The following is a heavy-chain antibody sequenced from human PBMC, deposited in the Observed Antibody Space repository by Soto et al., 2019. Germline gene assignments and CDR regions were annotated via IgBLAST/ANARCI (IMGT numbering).Heavy chain of an antibody. CDR3: ARQGSSSIYYYGIAV. CDR1: GASISSGGYY. CDR2: IYYSGIT. D-gene: IGHD6-6*01. V-gene: IGHV4-31*03. Sequence: SETLSLTCTVSGASISSGGYYWTWIRQHPGKGLEWIGYIYYSGITYYNPSLKSRVTISVDTSKNQFYLNLSSVTAADTAVYYCARQGSSSIYYYGIAVWGKGTTVPVSS. J-gene: IGHJ6*04.